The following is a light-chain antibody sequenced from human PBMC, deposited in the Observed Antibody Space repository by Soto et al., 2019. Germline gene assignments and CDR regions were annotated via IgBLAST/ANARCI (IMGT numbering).Light chain of an antibody. Sequence: DIQMTQSPSTLSASVGDRVTITCRASQSINTWLAWYQQKPGKAPRLLIYTASSLESGVPSRFSGSGSGTEFTLTISSLQPDDFATYYCKHNGGYPRTFGQGTKVEIK. V-gene: IGKV1-5*03. CDR1: QSINTW. CDR2: TAS. J-gene: IGKJ1*01. CDR3: KHNGGYPRT.